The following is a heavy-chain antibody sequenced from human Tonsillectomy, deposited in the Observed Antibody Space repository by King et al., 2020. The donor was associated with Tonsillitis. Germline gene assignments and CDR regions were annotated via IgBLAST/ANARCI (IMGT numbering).Heavy chain of an antibody. J-gene: IGHJ3*02. CDR3: ARDPRVAVSCNGLAIDI. CDR2: TDQDGSEK. V-gene: IGHV3-7*03. D-gene: IGHD6-19*01. CDR1: GFTFSTFW. Sequence: VQLVESGGGLVQPGGSLRLSCAASGFTFSTFWMSWVRQAPGEGLEWVANTDQDGSEKNYVDSVKGRFTPSRDNAKNSLYLQMNSLRADDTSVYYCARDPRVAVSCNGLAIDIWGQGTMVTVSS.